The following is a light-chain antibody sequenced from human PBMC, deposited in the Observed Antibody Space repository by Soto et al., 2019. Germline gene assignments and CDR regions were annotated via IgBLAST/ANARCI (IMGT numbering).Light chain of an antibody. CDR2: GAS. V-gene: IGKV3-15*01. CDR1: QGVIRN. J-gene: IGKJ1*01. Sequence: IVMTQSPATLSVSPGERATLSCRASQGVIRNLAWYQQKPGQSPRLLIYGASTRATGIPARFIGSGSGTEFTLTIGSLQSEDFAVYYCQQYNNWPRTFGQGTKVDIK. CDR3: QQYNNWPRT.